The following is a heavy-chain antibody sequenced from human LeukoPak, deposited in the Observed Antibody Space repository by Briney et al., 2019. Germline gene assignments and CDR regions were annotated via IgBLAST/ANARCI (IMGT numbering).Heavy chain of an antibody. V-gene: IGHV3-30*18. J-gene: IGHJ6*02. CDR3: AKDPPYSSSWYGYYYYYGMDV. D-gene: IGHD6-13*01. CDR2: ISYDGSNK. CDR1: GFTFSSYG. Sequence: GGSLPLSCAASGFTFSSYGIHWVRQAAGKGLAWVAVISYDGSNKYYADTVKGRFTISRDNSKNTLYLQMNSLRAEDTAVYYCAKDPPYSSSWYGYYYYYGMDVWGQGTTVTVSS.